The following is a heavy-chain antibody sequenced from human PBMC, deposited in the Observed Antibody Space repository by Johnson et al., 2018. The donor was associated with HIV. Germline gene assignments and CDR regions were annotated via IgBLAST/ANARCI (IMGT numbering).Heavy chain of an antibody. CDR1: GFIVSSNY. V-gene: IGHV3-66*01. CDR2: LYSGGST. J-gene: IGHJ3*02. CDR3: ARERHYYGSVRPRERQGDAFDI. D-gene: IGHD3-10*01. Sequence: VQLVESGGGLVQPGGSLRLSCAASGFIVSSNYMSWVRQAPGKGLEWVSVLYSGGSTYYADSVKGRFSISRDNSKNTLYLQMNSLRAVDTAVYFCARERHYYGSVRPRERQGDAFDIWGQGTMVTVAS.